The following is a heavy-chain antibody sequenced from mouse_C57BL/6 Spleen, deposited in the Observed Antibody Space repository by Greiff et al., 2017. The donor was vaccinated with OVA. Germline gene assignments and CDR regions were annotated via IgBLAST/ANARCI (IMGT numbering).Heavy chain of an antibody. CDR3: ARSMDYDWFAY. Sequence: EVKVVESGGGLVKPGGSLKLSCAASGFTFSSYAMSWVRQTPEKRLEWVATISDGGSYTYYPDNVKGRFTISRDNAKNNLYLQMSHLKSEDTAMYYCARSMDYDWFAYWGQGTLVTVSA. CDR2: ISDGGSYT. D-gene: IGHD2-4*01. J-gene: IGHJ3*01. CDR1: GFTFSSYA. V-gene: IGHV5-4*03.